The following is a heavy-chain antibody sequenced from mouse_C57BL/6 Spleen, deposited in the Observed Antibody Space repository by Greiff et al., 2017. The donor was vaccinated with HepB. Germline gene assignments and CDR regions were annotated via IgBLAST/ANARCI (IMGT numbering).Heavy chain of an antibody. D-gene: IGHD1-1*01. CDR3: ARPSSPWYFDV. CDR2: ISSGGSYT. V-gene: IGHV5-6*01. Sequence: EVMLVESGGDLVKPGGSLKLSCAASGFTFSSYGMSWVRQTPDKRLEWVATISSGGSYTYYPDSVKGRFTIPRDNAKNTLYLQMSSLKSEDTAMYYCARPSSPWYFDVWGTGTTVTVAS. J-gene: IGHJ1*03. CDR1: GFTFSSYG.